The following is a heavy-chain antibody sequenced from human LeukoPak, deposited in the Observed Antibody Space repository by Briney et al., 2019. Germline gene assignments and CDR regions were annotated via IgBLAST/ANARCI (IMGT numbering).Heavy chain of an antibody. J-gene: IGHJ4*02. Sequence: GGYLRLCCAASGFTLSSYEMNRVRQAPWKGLEWVSYISSSGSTIYYAGAVKGRFTISRHNAKNSLYLQMNSLRAEDTAVYHCARVLTVTPDDYDYWGQGTLVTVSS. CDR1: GFTLSSYE. V-gene: IGHV3-48*03. D-gene: IGHD4-17*01. CDR3: ARVLTVTPDDYDY. CDR2: ISSSGSTI.